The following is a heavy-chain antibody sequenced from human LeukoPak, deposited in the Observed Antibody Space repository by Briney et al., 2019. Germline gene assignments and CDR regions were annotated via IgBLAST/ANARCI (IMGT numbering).Heavy chain of an antibody. D-gene: IGHD3-22*01. V-gene: IGHV4-31*03. J-gene: IGHJ3*02. Sequence: SETLSLTCTVSGGSLSSGGYYWSWLRQHPGTGLEWIGYIYYSGSTYYNPSLKSRVTISVDTSKSQFSLKLSSVTAADTAVYYCARRLNYYDSSGYYRYDAFDIWGQGTMVTVSS. CDR1: GGSLSSGGYY. CDR2: IYYSGST. CDR3: ARRLNYYDSSGYYRYDAFDI.